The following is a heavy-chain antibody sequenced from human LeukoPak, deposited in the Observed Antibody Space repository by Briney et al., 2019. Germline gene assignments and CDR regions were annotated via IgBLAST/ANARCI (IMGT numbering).Heavy chain of an antibody. CDR2: IYYSGST. V-gene: IGHV4-39*02. J-gene: IGHJ4*02. D-gene: IGHD6-13*01. CDR3: ARDSSSWATRFDY. Sequence: GSLRLSCAASGFRFDSFYMGWIRQPPGKGLEWIGSIYYSGSTYYNPSLKSRVTISVDTSKNQFSLKLSSVTAADTAVYYCARDSSSWATRFDYWGQGTLVTVSS. CDR1: GFRFDSFY.